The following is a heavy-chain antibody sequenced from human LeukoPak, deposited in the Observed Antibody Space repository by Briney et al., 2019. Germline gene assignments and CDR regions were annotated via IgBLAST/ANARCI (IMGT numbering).Heavy chain of an antibody. CDR3: ARDRVRGISDY. Sequence: PGGSLRLSCAASGFTFSSYAMHWVRQAPGKGLEWVAVISYDGSNKYYADSVKGRFTISRDNAKNSLYLQMNSLRAEDTAVYYCARDRVRGISDYWGQGTLVTVSS. CDR2: ISYDGSNK. CDR1: GFTFSSYA. D-gene: IGHD3-10*01. J-gene: IGHJ4*02. V-gene: IGHV3-30-3*01.